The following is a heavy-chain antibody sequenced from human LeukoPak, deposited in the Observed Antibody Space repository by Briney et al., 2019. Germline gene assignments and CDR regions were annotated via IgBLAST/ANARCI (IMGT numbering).Heavy chain of an antibody. CDR3: ARLVVGATSVFDY. D-gene: IGHD1-26*01. V-gene: IGHV1-2*02. J-gene: IGHJ4*02. CDR1: GYTFTGYY. CDR2: INPNSGGT. Sequence: ASVNVSCKASGYTFTGYYMHWVRQAPGQGLEWMGWINPNSGGTNYAQKFQGRVTMTRDTSISTAYMELSRLRSDDTAVYYCARLVVGATSVFDYWGQGTLVTVSS.